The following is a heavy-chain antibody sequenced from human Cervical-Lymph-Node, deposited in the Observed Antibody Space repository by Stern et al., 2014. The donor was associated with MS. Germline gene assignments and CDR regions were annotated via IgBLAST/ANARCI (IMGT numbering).Heavy chain of an antibody. CDR1: GYNFASYW. Sequence: EVQLVESGAEVKKPGESLKISCKGSGYNFASYWIGWVRQVPGKGLEWVGIIYPDDSDARYTPSFQGQVTMSADKSIGTAYLQWSSLKASDTAFYFCARKGTYGLDYWGQGALVTVSS. D-gene: IGHD3-10*01. J-gene: IGHJ4*02. CDR2: IYPDDSDA. CDR3: ARKGTYGLDY. V-gene: IGHV5-51*01.